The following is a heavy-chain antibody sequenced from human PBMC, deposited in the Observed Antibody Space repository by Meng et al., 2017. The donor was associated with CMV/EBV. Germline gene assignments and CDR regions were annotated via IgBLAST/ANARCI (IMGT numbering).Heavy chain of an antibody. CDR2: INSDGSST. CDR3: ARDRPWEPLDY. V-gene: IGHV3-74*01. CDR1: GFTFSSYW. Sequence: GGSLRLSCAASGFTFSSYWRHWVLQAPGKGLVWVSRINSDGSSTSYADSVKGRFTISRDNAKNTLSLQMNSLRAEDTAVYYCARDRPWEPLDYWGQGTLVTVSS. D-gene: IGHD1-26*01. J-gene: IGHJ4*02.